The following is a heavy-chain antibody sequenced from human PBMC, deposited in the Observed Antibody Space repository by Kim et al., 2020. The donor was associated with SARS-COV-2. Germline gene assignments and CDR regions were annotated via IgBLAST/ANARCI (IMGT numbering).Heavy chain of an antibody. CDR3: ASDLAAAVSGVDS. CDR1: GGSLSSSPYY. J-gene: IGHJ4*02. Sequence: SETLSLTCSVSGGSLSSSPYYWGWFRQSPGKGLVWIATIYHSGTTYYNPSLKSQVTISVDTSKNQFSLRLSSVTAADTAVYYCASDLAAAVSGVDSWGQGLLVTVSS. CDR2: IYHSGTT. D-gene: IGHD6-13*01. V-gene: IGHV4-39*07.